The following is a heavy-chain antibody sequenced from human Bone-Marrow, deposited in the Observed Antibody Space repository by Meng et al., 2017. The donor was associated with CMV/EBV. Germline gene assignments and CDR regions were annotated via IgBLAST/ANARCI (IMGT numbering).Heavy chain of an antibody. J-gene: IGHJ4*02. V-gene: IGHV3-7*01. Sequence: GESLKIPWAASGFIFSSYWMSWVRPAPGKGLEWVANIKQDGSEKCYVDSVKGRFTISRDNAKNSLYLQMNSLRAGDTAVYYCVRLNSGYSYDFDYWGQGTLVTVSS. CDR3: VRLNSGYSYDFDY. D-gene: IGHD5-18*01. CDR1: GFIFSSYW. CDR2: IKQDGSEK.